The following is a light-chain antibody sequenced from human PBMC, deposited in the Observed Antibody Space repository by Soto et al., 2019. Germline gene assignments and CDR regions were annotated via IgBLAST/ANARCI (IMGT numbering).Light chain of an antibody. CDR1: SSDVGGYNY. Sequence: QSVLTQPASVSGSPGQSITISCTGTSSDVGGYNYVSWYQQHPGKAPKLMIYDVSNRPSGVSNRFSGSKSGNTASLTISGLQAEDEADYYCSSYTSSSALEGVFGGGTKLTFL. CDR2: DVS. J-gene: IGLJ2*01. V-gene: IGLV2-14*01. CDR3: SSYTSSSALEGV.